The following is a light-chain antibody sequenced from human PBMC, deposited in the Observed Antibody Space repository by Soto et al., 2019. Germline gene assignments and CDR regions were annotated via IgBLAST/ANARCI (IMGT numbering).Light chain of an antibody. CDR3: TSYAGGNNV. CDR2: EVN. J-gene: IGLJ1*01. CDR1: SSDVRGYNY. Sequence: QSALTQPPSASGSPGQSVTISCTGTSSDVRGYNYVSWYQQNPGKVPKLMIYEVNKRPSGVPDRFSGSKSGNTASLTVSGLQAEDEADYYCTSYAGGNNVFGTGTKVTVL. V-gene: IGLV2-8*01.